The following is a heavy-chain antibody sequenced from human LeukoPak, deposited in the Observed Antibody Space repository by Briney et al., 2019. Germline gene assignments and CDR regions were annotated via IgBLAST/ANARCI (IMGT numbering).Heavy chain of an antibody. D-gene: IGHD4-17*01. J-gene: IGHJ4*02. Sequence: PGGSLRLSCAASGLTSGYWMSWVRQAPGKGLEWVANIKQDGSEKYYVGSVKGRFIISRDNTRNSLYLEVNGLRVEDTAVYYCARLGTTVTTFYDWGQGALVTVSS. V-gene: IGHV3-7*01. CDR1: GLTSGYW. CDR3: ARLGTTVTTFYD. CDR2: IKQDGSEK.